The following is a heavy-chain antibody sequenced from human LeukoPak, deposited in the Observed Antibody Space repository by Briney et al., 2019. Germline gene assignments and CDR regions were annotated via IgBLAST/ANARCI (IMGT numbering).Heavy chain of an antibody. CDR3: ASTAIQLWWQYYFDY. CDR2: IYYSGST. D-gene: IGHD5-18*01. J-gene: IGHJ4*02. CDR1: GGSISSSNYY. V-gene: IGHV4-39*01. Sequence: SETLSLTCTVSGGSISSSNYYWGWIRRPPGKGLEWIGSIYYSGSTYYNPSLKSRVTISVDTSKSQFSLKLSSVTAADTAVYYCASTAIQLWWQYYFDYWGQGTLVTASS.